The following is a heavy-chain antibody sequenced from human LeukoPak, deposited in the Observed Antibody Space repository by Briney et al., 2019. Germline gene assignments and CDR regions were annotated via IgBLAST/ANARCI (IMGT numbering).Heavy chain of an antibody. V-gene: IGHV4-39*01. CDR3: ARSLYCGGDCYPDAFDI. J-gene: IGHJ3*02. D-gene: IGHD2-21*02. CDR1: GGSISSSSYY. Sequence: PSETLSLTCTVSGGSISSSSYYWGWIRQPPGKGLEWIGSIYYSGSTYYNPSLKSRVTISVDTSKNQFSLKLSSVTAADTAVYYCARSLYCGGDCYPDAFDIWGQGTVVTVSS. CDR2: IYYSGST.